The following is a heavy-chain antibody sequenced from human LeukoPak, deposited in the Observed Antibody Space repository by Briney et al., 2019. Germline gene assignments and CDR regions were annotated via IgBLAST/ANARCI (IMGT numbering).Heavy chain of an antibody. V-gene: IGHV3-30*04. Sequence: GGSLRLSCAASGFTFSDYAMHWVRQAPGKGLEWVAVISYDGRNKHYPDSVKGRFTISRDISTDTLWLQMDSLRTEDTAVYYCAKGPLRGTAAAIDYWGQGTLVTVSS. D-gene: IGHD2-2*01. J-gene: IGHJ4*02. CDR1: GFTFSDYA. CDR3: AKGPLRGTAAAIDY. CDR2: ISYDGRNK.